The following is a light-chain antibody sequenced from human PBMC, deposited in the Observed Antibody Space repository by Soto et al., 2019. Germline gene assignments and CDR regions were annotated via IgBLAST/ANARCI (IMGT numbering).Light chain of an antibody. J-gene: IGKJ1*01. CDR3: QQYNNWPRT. CDR1: QRVNIN. CDR2: GAS. Sequence: EIVLTQSPGTLSLSPGERATLSCRASQRVNINLAWYQQKPGQAPRLLIYGASTRATGIPARFSGSGSGTEFTLTISSLQSGDFGVYYCQQYNNWPRTFGQGTKVDIK. V-gene: IGKV3-15*01.